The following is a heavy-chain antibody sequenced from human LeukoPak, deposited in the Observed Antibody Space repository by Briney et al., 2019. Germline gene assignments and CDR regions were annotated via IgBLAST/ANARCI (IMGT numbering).Heavy chain of an antibody. CDR1: GLTFSSYS. CDR2: ISSSSSYI. CDR3: ARAPITFGGVIGPFDY. J-gene: IGHJ4*02. V-gene: IGHV3-21*01. Sequence: PGGSLRLSCAASGLTFSSYSMNWVRQAPGKGLEWVSSISSSSSYIYYADSVKGRFTISRDNAKNSLYLQMNSLRAEDTAVYYCARAPITFGGVIGPFDYWGQGTLVTVSS. D-gene: IGHD3-16*02.